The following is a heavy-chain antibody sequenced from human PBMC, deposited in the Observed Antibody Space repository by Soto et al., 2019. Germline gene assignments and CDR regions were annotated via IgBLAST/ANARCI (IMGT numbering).Heavy chain of an antibody. CDR2: IYSSGST. Sequence: QVQLQESGPGLVKPSETLSLTCTVSGVSITSYYWSWIRQPAGKGLEWIGRIYSSGSTNYNPSLKSRVTMSIDTSKNQFSLKLSSVTAADTAVYYSACLYNWNGWSDYWGQGTLVTVSS. CDR1: GVSITSYY. J-gene: IGHJ4*02. V-gene: IGHV4-4*07. CDR3: ACLYNWNGWSDY. D-gene: IGHD1-20*01.